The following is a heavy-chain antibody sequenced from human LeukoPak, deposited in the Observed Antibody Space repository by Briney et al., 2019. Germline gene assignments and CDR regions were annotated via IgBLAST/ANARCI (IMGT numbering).Heavy chain of an antibody. CDR3: ATDLDSSGYFGAFDI. J-gene: IGHJ3*02. D-gene: IGHD3-22*01. V-gene: IGHV1-24*01. Sequence: GASVKVSCKVSGYTLTELSMHWVRQAPGKGLEWMGGFDPEDGETIYAQKFQGRVTTTEDTSTDTAYMELSSLRSEDTAVYYCATDLDSSGYFGAFDIWGQGTMVTVSS. CDR1: GYTLTELS. CDR2: FDPEDGET.